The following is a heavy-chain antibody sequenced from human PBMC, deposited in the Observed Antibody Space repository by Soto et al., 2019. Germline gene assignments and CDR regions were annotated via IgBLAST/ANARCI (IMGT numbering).Heavy chain of an antibody. D-gene: IGHD5-12*01. Sequence: QVQLVQSGAEVKKPGSSVKVSCKASGGTFSSYAISWVRQAPGQGLEWMGGIIPIFGTANYAQKFQGRVTITADESTSTAYMELSSLRSEDTAVYYCASELGRMVATSYYYNGMDVWGQGTTVTVSS. CDR3: ASELGRMVATSYYYNGMDV. V-gene: IGHV1-69*01. CDR2: IIPIFGTA. J-gene: IGHJ6*02. CDR1: GGTFSSYA.